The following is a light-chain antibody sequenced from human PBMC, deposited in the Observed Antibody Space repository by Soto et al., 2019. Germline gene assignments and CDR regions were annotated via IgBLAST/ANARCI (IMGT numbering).Light chain of an antibody. CDR1: SSNIGSNT. J-gene: IGLJ3*02. V-gene: IGLV1-44*01. CDR2: SNN. Sequence: QSVRTQPPSASGTPGQRVTISCSGSSSNIGSNTVNWYQQLPGTAPKLLIYSNNQRPSGVPDRFSGSKSDTSASLAISGLQSEDEADYYCAAWDDSLNGWVFGGGTKLTVL. CDR3: AAWDDSLNGWV.